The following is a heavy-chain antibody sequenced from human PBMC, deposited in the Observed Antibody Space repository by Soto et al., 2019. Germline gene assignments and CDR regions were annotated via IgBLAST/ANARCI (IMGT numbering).Heavy chain of an antibody. J-gene: IGHJ3*02. CDR3: ARAEKVYAISGALDI. Sequence: PSETLSLTCAVSGDSISSSVWWTWVRQPPGKGLEWIGEVFHTGNTNYNPSLKSRVTMSVDKSTNEFSLKVTSVTAADTAVYYCARAEKVYAISGALDIWGQGTMVTVSS. CDR2: VFHTGNT. D-gene: IGHD2-8*01. V-gene: IGHV4-4*02. CDR1: GDSISSSVW.